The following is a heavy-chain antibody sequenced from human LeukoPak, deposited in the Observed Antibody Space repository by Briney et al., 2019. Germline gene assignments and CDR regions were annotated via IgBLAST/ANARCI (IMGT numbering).Heavy chain of an antibody. CDR2: IRRDSGTM. V-gene: IGHV3-48*02. Sequence: GGSLRLSCAASGFTFSTYSMNWVRQAPGRGLEWISYIRRDSGTMYYADSVKGRFTISRDNVRDSLYLQMNSLRDADTAVYYCAREGDSGSYLDFWGQGTLVTVSS. J-gene: IGHJ4*02. D-gene: IGHD1-26*01. CDR3: AREGDSGSYLDF. CDR1: GFTFSTYS.